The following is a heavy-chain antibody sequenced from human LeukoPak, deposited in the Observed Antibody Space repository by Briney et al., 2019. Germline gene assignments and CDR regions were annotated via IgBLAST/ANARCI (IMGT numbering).Heavy chain of an antibody. D-gene: IGHD3-22*01. J-gene: IGHJ6*02. Sequence: KPSETLSLTCTVSGGSISSYYWSWIRQPPGKGLEWIGYIYYSGSTNYNPSLKSRVTISVDTSKNQFSLKLSSVTAADTAAYYCARTNPPATYYYDSSGSLYYYYYGMDVWGQGTTVTVSS. CDR2: IYYSGST. CDR1: GGSISSYY. CDR3: ARTNPPATYYYDSSGSLYYYYYGMDV. V-gene: IGHV4-59*01.